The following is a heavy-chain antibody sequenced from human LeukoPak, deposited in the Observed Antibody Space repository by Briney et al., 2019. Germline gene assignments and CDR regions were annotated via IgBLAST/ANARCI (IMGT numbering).Heavy chain of an antibody. Sequence: PSETLSLTCTVSGGSISSSSYYWGWIRQPPGKGLEWIGSIYYSENTYYNPSLESRVTISVDTSKNQFSLKLSSVTAADTAVYYCARVVYSHYWPEGMDVWGQGTTVTVSS. J-gene: IGHJ6*02. CDR3: ARVVYSHYWPEGMDV. D-gene: IGHD4-11*01. CDR1: GGSISSSSYY. V-gene: IGHV4-39*07. CDR2: IYYSENT.